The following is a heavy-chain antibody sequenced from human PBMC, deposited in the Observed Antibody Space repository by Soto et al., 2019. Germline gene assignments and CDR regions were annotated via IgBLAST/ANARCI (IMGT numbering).Heavy chain of an antibody. Sequence: PSETLSLTCPVSGGSISSYYWSWIRQPPGKGLEWIGYIYYSGSTNYNPSLKSRVTISVDTSKNQFSLNLSSVTAADTAVYYCARVISGSYSDSWGQGTLVTVSS. CDR3: ARVISGSYSDS. CDR2: IYYSGST. CDR1: GGSISSYY. V-gene: IGHV4-59*12. D-gene: IGHD1-26*01. J-gene: IGHJ4*02.